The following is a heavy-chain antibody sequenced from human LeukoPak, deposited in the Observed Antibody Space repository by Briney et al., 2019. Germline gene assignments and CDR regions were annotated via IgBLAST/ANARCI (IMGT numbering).Heavy chain of an antibody. Sequence: GGSLRLSCAASGFTFSSYGMHWVRQAPGKGLEWVAVISYDGSNKYYADSVKGRFTISRDNSKNTLYLQMNSLRAEDTAVYYCAKGVAAGAYYGMDVWGQGTTVTVSS. J-gene: IGHJ6*02. CDR3: AKGVAAGAYYGMDV. V-gene: IGHV3-30*18. D-gene: IGHD6-13*01. CDR2: ISYDGSNK. CDR1: GFTFSSYG.